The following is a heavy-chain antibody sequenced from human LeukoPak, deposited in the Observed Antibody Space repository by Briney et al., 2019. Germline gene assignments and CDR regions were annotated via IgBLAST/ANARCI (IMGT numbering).Heavy chain of an antibody. CDR1: GFTFSSYA. V-gene: IGHV3-23*01. D-gene: IGHD3-22*01. J-gene: IGHJ4*02. CDR2: ISGSGGST. Sequence: GGPLRLSCAASGFTFSSYAMSWVRQAPGKGLEWVSAISGSGGSTYYADSVKGRFTISRDNSKNTLYLQMNSLRAEDTAVYYCAKGPMIVVVITQFFDYWGQGTLVTVSS. CDR3: AKGPMIVVVITQFFDY.